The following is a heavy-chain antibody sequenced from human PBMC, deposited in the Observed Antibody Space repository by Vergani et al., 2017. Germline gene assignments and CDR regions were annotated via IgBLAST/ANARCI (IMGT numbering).Heavy chain of an antibody. CDR3: ARDPPLIPPTVTKNRERAGYYMDV. CDR2: IYSGGST. CDR1: GFTVSSNY. Sequence: EVQLVESGGGLIQPGGSLRLSCAASGFTVSSNYMSWVRQAPGKGLEWVSVIYSGGSTYYADSVKGRFTISRDNSKNTLYLQMNSLRAEDTAVYYCARDPPLIPPTVTKNRERAGYYMDVWGKGTTVTVSS. V-gene: IGHV3-53*01. J-gene: IGHJ6*03. D-gene: IGHD4-17*01.